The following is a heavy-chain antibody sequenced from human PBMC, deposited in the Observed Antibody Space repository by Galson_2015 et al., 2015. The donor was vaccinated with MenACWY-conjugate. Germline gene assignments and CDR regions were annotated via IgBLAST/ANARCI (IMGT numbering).Heavy chain of an antibody. J-gene: IGHJ4*02. V-gene: IGHV4-4*02. CDR2: IYHSGST. CDR1: TNW. D-gene: IGHD3-3*01. CDR3: VANGYYTLEH. Sequence: TNWWSWVRQPPGKGLEWIGEIYHSGSTNYNPSLKSRITISVDKSKNQFSLQLTSVTAADTAVYYCVANGYYTLEHWGQGTPVTVSS.